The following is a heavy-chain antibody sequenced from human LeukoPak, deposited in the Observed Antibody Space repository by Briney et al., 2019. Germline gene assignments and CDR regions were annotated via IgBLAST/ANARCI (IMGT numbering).Heavy chain of an antibody. Sequence: SETLSLTCTVSGGSISSYYWSWIRQPPGKGLEWIGYIYYSGSTNYNPSLKSRVTISVDTSKNQFSLKLSSVTAADTAVYYCARTVRSGWYPNWFDPWGQGTLVIVSS. D-gene: IGHD6-19*01. CDR3: ARTVRSGWYPNWFDP. V-gene: IGHV4-59*01. CDR2: IYYSGST. CDR1: GGSISSYY. J-gene: IGHJ5*02.